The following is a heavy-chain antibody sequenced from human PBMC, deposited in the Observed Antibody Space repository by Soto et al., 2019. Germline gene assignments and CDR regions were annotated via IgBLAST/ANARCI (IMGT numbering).Heavy chain of an antibody. V-gene: IGHV4-59*07. D-gene: IGHD6-19*01. J-gene: IGHJ4*02. CDR3: ARMLGPGLSVSYCDY. Sequence: PADSLSPICHVPVHSSSSRCWTSIRQPAGKGLDWIGYIYYSGTTNYNPSLKGRATISLDTSKNQFSLKLKSVSAADTAVYYCARMLGPGLSVSYCDYWGQGALVTVSS. CDR1: VHSSSSRC. CDR2: IYYSGTT.